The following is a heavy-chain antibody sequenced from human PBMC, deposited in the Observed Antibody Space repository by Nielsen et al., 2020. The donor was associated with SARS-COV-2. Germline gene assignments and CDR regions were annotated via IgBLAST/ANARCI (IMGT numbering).Heavy chain of an antibody. Sequence: SVKVSCKASGGTFSSYAISWVRQAPGQGLEWMGRIIPILGIANYAQKFQGRVTITADKSTSTAYMELSSLRSEDTAVYYCAREGYYYDSSGYYPFDYWGQGTLVTVSS. CDR1: GGTFSSYA. J-gene: IGHJ4*02. CDR2: IIPILGIA. D-gene: IGHD3-22*01. CDR3: AREGYYYDSSGYYPFDY. V-gene: IGHV1-69*04.